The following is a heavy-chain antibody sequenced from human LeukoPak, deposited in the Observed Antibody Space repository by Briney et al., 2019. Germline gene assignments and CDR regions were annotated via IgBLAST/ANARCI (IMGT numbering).Heavy chain of an antibody. CDR3: ARERGYCSSTSCYLTADY. V-gene: IGHV3-11*04. D-gene: IGHD2-2*01. Sequence: GGSLRLSCAASGFTFSDYYMSWIRQAPGKGLEWVSYISSSGSTIYYADSVKGRFTISRDNAKNSLYLQMNSPRAEDTAVYYCARERGYCSSTSCYLTADYWGQGTLVTVSS. CDR2: ISSSGSTI. J-gene: IGHJ4*02. CDR1: GFTFSDYY.